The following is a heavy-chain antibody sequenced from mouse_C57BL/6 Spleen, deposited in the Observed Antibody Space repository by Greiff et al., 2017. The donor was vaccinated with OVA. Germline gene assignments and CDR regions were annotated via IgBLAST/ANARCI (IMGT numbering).Heavy chain of an antibody. D-gene: IGHD2-5*01. CDR1: GFNIKDYY. V-gene: IGHV14-2*01. CDR2: IDPEDGET. J-gene: IGHJ1*03. CDR3: ASTYYSNGYFDV. Sequence: VQLQQSGAELVKPGASVKLSCTASGFNIKDYYMHWVKQRTEPGLEWIGRIDPEDGETKYAPKFPGKATITADTSSNTAYLQLSSLTSEDTAVYYCASTYYSNGYFDVWGTGTTVTVSS.